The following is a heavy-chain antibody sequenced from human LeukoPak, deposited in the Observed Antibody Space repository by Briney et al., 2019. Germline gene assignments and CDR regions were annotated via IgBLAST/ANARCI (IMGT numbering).Heavy chain of an antibody. D-gene: IGHD4/OR15-4a*01. CDR2: ISSSGYSI. Sequence: PGGSLRLSCAASGFTFSNFNMNWVRQAPGKRLEWVSCISSSGYSIYYADSVKGRFTISRDNAKNSLYLQMNFLRAEDTGLYYCARSPVTSCLGAFCYPFDYWGRGNLVTVS. J-gene: IGHJ4*02. V-gene: IGHV3-21*04. CDR3: ARSPVTSCLGAFCYPFDY. CDR1: GFTFSNFN.